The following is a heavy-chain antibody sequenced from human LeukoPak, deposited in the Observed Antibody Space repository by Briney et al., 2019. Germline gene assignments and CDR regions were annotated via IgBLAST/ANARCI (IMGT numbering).Heavy chain of an antibody. J-gene: IGHJ4*02. V-gene: IGHV1-8*02. Sequence: ASVTVSCKASGYTFTIYGISWVRQAPGQGLEWMGLINPTGGSTGYAQKFQGRVTMTRNTSISTAYMELSSLRSEDTAVYYCARGRMGGTADYWGQGTLVTVSS. CDR1: GYTFTIYG. CDR2: INPTGGST. D-gene: IGHD1-1*01. CDR3: ARGRMGGTADY.